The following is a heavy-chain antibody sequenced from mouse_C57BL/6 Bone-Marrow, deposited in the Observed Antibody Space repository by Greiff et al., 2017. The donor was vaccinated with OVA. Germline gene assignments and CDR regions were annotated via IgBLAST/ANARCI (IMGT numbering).Heavy chain of an antibody. D-gene: IGHD1-1*01. CDR1: GFSLTSYG. Sequence: VQRVESGPGLVQPSQSLSITCTVSGFSLTSYGVHWVRQSPGKGLEWLGVIWRGGSTDYNAAFMSRLSITKDNSKSQVFFKMNSLQADDTAIYYGAKSPLRRDYYYAMDYWGQGTSVTVSS. CDR3: AKSPLRRDYYYAMDY. J-gene: IGHJ4*01. CDR2: IWRGGST. V-gene: IGHV2-5*01.